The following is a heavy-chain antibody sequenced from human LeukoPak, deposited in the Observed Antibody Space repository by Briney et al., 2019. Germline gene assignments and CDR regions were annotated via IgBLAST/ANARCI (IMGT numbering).Heavy chain of an antibody. CDR1: GFTFSSYA. D-gene: IGHD2-15*01. Sequence: GGSLRLSCAASGFTFSSYAMSWVRQAPGKGLEWVSAISGSGGSTYYADSVKGRFTISRDNSGTTLYLQMNSLRVEDTAVYYCAKDRLYCSGGSCPYYFDYWGQGTLVTVSS. CDR2: ISGSGGST. CDR3: AKDRLYCSGGSCPYYFDY. J-gene: IGHJ4*02. V-gene: IGHV3-23*01.